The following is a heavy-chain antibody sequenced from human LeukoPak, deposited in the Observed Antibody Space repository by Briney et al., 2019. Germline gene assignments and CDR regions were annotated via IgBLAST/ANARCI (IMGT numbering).Heavy chain of an antibody. CDR2: INSDGSSA. D-gene: IGHD3-10*01. CDR1: GFTFSSYW. CDR3: ARDGSYYGSGSYSTFL. V-gene: IGHV3-74*01. Sequence: GGSLSLSCAASGFTFSSYWLHWVRHPQGKGLGWVSRINSDGSSASYADSVKGRFTIYRDNAKNTLHLQMNSLRAEDTAVYYCARDGSYYGSGSYSTFLWGQGTLVTVSS. J-gene: IGHJ4*02.